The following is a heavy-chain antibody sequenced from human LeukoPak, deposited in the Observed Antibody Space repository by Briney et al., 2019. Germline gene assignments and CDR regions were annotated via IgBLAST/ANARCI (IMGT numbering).Heavy chain of an antibody. CDR2: ISNSSPTI. D-gene: IGHD2/OR15-2a*01. CDR3: ARDGTTNFLTH. Sequence: GGSLRLSCAASGFTFSSYSMNWVRQAPGKGLDWVSYISNSSPTIFYSDSVKGRFTISRDSAKNSLYLQMSSLRAEDTAVYYCARDGTTNFLTHWGQGTLVTVSS. J-gene: IGHJ4*02. V-gene: IGHV3-48*04. CDR1: GFTFSSYS.